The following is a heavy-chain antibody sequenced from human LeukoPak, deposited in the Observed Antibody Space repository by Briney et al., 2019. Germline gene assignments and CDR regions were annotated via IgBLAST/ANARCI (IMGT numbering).Heavy chain of an antibody. J-gene: IGHJ5*02. CDR1: GYTFTNYY. Sequence: GASVKVSCKASGYTFTNYYIHWVRQAPGQGLDWMGTINPSVGTTRSAQGRVTLTRDTSTNTVYMELSTLRSEDTAVYYCARGRVASANWFDPWGQGALVTVSS. CDR2: INPSVGTT. V-gene: IGHV1-46*01. D-gene: IGHD3-3*01. CDR3: ARGRVASANWFDP.